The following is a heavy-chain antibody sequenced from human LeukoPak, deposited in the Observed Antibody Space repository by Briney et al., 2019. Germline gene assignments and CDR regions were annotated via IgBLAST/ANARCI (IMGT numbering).Heavy chain of an antibody. CDR1: GFTVSSNY. CDR3: ARGQCSGGSCYFDY. V-gene: IGHV3-66*01. J-gene: IGHJ4*02. Sequence: PGGSLRLSCAASGFTVSSNYMSWVRQAPGKGLEWVSVIYSGGSTYYADSVKGRFTISRDNSKNTLYLQMNSLRAEDTAVYYCARGQCSGGSCYFDYWGQGTLVTVSS. D-gene: IGHD2-15*01. CDR2: IYSGGST.